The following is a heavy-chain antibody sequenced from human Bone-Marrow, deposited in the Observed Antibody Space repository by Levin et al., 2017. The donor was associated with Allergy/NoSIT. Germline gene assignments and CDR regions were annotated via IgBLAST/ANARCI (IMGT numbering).Heavy chain of an antibody. J-gene: IGHJ1*01. D-gene: IGHD2-15*01. CDR2: IRGSGGRT. V-gene: IGHV3-23*01. CDR1: GFTFSSYA. Sequence: SCAASGFTFSSYAMSWVRQAPGTGLEWVSAIRGSGGRTDYADSVKGRFTISRDNSKNTLYLQMDSLRDEDTAVYYCASLSGVVVVASTPRYFQDWGQGTLVTVSS. CDR3: ASLSGVVVVASTPRYFQD.